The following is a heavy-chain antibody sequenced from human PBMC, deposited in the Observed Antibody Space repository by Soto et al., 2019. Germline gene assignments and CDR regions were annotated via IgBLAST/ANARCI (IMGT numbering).Heavy chain of an antibody. D-gene: IGHD3-9*01. CDR1: GGSFSVYY. CDR2: IYYRGNT. Sequence: PSDTLSLTCAVYGGSFSVYYWSWIRQPPGKGLEWIGYIYYRGNTDYNPSLKSRVTISLDTPKNQFSLKLSSVTAADTAVYYCARHPGYYDILTGYTTYYIDYWGQGILVIVSS. V-gene: IGHV4-59*08. CDR3: ARHPGYYDILTGYTTYYIDY. J-gene: IGHJ4*02.